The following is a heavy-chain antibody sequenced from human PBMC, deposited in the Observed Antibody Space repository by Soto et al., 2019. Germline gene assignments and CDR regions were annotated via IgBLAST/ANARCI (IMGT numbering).Heavy chain of an antibody. CDR3: ARVLGVEQQLAFDY. J-gene: IGHJ4*02. V-gene: IGHV1-18*01. CDR2: ISAYNGNT. D-gene: IGHD6-13*01. Sequence: ASVKVSCKASGYTFTSYGISWARQAPGQGLEWMGWISAYNGNTNYAQKLQGRVTMTTDTSTSTAYMELRSLRSDDTAVYYRARVLGVEQQLAFDYWGQGTLVTVSS. CDR1: GYTFTSYG.